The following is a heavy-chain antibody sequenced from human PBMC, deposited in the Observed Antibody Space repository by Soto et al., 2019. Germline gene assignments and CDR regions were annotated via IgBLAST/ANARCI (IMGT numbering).Heavy chain of an antibody. D-gene: IGHD6-13*01. CDR3: ARVHSTSVSFAY. Sequence: SETLSLTCTVSGGSISSGGYYWSWVRQHPGKGLEWIGFIYYSGSTFYNPSLKSRVTISVDTSKNQFSLNLSSVTAADTAMYYCARVHSTSVSFAYWGQGTLVTVSS. V-gene: IGHV4-31*03. CDR2: IYYSGST. J-gene: IGHJ4*02. CDR1: GGSISSGGYY.